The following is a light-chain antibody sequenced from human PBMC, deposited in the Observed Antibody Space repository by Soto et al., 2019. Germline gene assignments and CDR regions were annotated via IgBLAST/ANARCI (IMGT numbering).Light chain of an antibody. CDR3: HQYDNWPKT. CDR1: QSVRSN. V-gene: IGKV3-15*01. J-gene: IGKJ5*01. Sequence: EVVVTQSPATFSVSPGERATLSCRASQSVRSNLAWYQQKPGQAPRLLMYGASTRTTGIPARFSGSGSGTEFTLTISSLQSEDFEVYYCHQYDNWPKTFGQGTRLEIK. CDR2: GAS.